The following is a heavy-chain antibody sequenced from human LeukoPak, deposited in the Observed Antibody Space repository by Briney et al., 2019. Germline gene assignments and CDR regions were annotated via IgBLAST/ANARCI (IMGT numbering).Heavy chain of an antibody. D-gene: IGHD3-10*01. Sequence: GRSLRLSCAASGFTFSSYGMHWVRQAPGKGLEWVAVIWYDGSNKYYADSVKGRFTISRDNSKNTLYLQMNSLRAEDTAVYYCARDGMVRGVIIRSIFDYWGQGTLVTVSS. V-gene: IGHV3-33*01. CDR1: GFTFSSYG. J-gene: IGHJ4*02. CDR2: IWYDGSNK. CDR3: ARDGMVRGVIIRSIFDY.